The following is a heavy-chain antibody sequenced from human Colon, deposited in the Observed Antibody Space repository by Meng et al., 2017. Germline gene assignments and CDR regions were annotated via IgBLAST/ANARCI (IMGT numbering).Heavy chain of an antibody. Sequence: QVQLVQSGAEVKKPGASVKVSCKASGYAFTSYEISWVRQAPGQGLEWMGWMNPNSDNTASAQHFLGRVTMTRDTSINTAYMELTSLRFDDTAVYYCARDRIGGFDLWGQGTLVTVSS. CDR3: ARDRIGGFDL. V-gene: IGHV1-8*01. CDR1: GYAFTSYE. CDR2: MNPNSDNT. D-gene: IGHD2/OR15-2a*01. J-gene: IGHJ4*02.